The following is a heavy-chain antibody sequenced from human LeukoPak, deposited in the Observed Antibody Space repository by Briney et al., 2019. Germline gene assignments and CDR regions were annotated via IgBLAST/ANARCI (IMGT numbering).Heavy chain of an antibody. CDR1: GGAFSGCY. V-gene: IGHV4-34*01. CDR2: INHSGST. D-gene: IGHD3-22*01. J-gene: IGHJ4*02. CDR3: ARGRDSGYFVFDY. Sequence: PSETLSLTCAVYGGAFSGCYWSWIRQPPGKGLEWIGEINHSGSTNYNPSLKSRVTISVDTSKNQFSLKLSSVTAADTAVYYCARGRDSGYFVFDYWGQGTLVTVSS.